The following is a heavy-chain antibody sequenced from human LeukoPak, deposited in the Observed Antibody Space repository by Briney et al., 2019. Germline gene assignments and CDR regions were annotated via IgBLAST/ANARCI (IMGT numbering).Heavy chain of an antibody. CDR3: AKRRYSSAKGGGDYFDY. CDR2: ISYDGSNK. J-gene: IGHJ4*02. V-gene: IGHV3-30*18. D-gene: IGHD3-22*01. CDR1: GFTFSSYG. Sequence: PGRSLRLSCAASGFTFSSYGMHWVRQAPGKGLEWVAVISYDGSNKYYADSVKGRFTISRDNSKNTLYLQMNSLRAEDTAVYYCAKRRYSSAKGGGDYFDYWGQGTLVTVSS.